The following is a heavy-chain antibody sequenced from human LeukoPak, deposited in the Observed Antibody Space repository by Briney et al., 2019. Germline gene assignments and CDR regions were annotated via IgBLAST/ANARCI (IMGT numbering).Heavy chain of an antibody. Sequence: PGGSLRLSCAASGFTFSSYSMSWVRQAPGKGLEWVSVIYSGGSTYYADSVKGRFTISRDNSKNTLYLQMNSLRAEDTAVYYCARDNDSSGYYYRFDYWGQGTPVTVSS. CDR2: IYSGGST. J-gene: IGHJ4*02. CDR1: GFTFSSYS. D-gene: IGHD3-22*01. CDR3: ARDNDSSGYYYRFDY. V-gene: IGHV3-66*01.